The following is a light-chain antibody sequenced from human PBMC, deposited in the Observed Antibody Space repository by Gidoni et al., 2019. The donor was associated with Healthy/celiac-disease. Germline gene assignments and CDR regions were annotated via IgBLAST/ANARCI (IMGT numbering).Light chain of an antibody. CDR1: QSISSY. CDR2: AAS. CDR3: QQSYSTPQT. J-gene: IGKJ1*01. V-gene: IGKV1-39*01. Sequence: GDRVTITCRASQSISSYLNWYQQKPGKAPKLLIYAASSLQSGVPSRCSGSGSGTDFTLTISSLQPEDFATYYCQQSYSTPQTFGQGTKVEIK.